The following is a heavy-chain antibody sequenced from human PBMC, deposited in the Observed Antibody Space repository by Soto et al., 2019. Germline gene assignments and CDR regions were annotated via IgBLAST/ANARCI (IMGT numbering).Heavy chain of an antibody. V-gene: IGHV4-39*01. J-gene: IGHJ6*02. Sequence: PSETLSLTCTVSGGSISSSSYYWGWIRQPPGKGLEWIGSIYYSGSTYYNPSLKSRVTISVDTSKNQFSLKLSSVTAADTAVYYCARHPDYGDVYHYYYGMDVWGQGTTVTVS. D-gene: IGHD4-17*01. CDR2: IYYSGST. CDR1: GGSISSSSYY. CDR3: ARHPDYGDVYHYYYGMDV.